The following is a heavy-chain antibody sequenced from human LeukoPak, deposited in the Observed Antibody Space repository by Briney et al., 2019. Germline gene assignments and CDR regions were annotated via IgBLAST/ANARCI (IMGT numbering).Heavy chain of an antibody. D-gene: IGHD2-21*01. CDR3: ARVTGGDPPTYYFDY. CDR1: GGTFSSYA. Sequence: GASVKVSCKASGGTFSSYAISWVRQAPGQGLEWMGGIIPIFGTANYAQKFQGRVTITTDESTSTAYMELSSLRSEDTAVYYCARVTGGDPPTYYFDYWGQGTLVTVSS. CDR2: IIPIFGTA. V-gene: IGHV1-69*05. J-gene: IGHJ4*02.